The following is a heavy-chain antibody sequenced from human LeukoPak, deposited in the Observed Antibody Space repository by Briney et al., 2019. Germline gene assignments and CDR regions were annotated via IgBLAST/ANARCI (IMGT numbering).Heavy chain of an antibody. Sequence: SVKVSCKASGGTFSSYAISWVRQAPGQGLEWMGGIIPIFGTANYAQKFQGRVTITTDESTSTAYMELSSLRSEDTAVYYCARDDWELRDAFDIWGQGTMVTVSS. CDR3: ARDDWELRDAFDI. J-gene: IGHJ3*02. CDR2: IIPIFGTA. CDR1: GGTFSSYA. V-gene: IGHV1-69*05. D-gene: IGHD1-26*01.